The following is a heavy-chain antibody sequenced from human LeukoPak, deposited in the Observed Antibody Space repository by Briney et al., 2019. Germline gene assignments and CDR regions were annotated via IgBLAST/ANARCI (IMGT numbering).Heavy chain of an antibody. CDR1: GDSIKSYY. D-gene: IGHD5-24*01. CDR2: IYYSGST. Sequence: PSETLSLTCNVSGDSIKSYYWSWIWQPPGKRLEWIGYIYYSGSTNYNPSLNSRVSISIDTSKNQFSLRLSSVTAADTAVYYCARAGRRDGYKSYFDYWGQGTLVTVSS. J-gene: IGHJ4*02. CDR3: ARAGRRDGYKSYFDY. V-gene: IGHV4-59*01.